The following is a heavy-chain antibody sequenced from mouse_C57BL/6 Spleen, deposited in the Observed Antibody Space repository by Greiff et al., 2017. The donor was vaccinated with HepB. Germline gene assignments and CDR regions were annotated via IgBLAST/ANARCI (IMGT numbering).Heavy chain of an antibody. Sequence: DVQLVESGGDLVKPGGSLKLSCAASGFTFSSYGMSWVRQTPDKRLEWVATISSGGSYTYYPDSVKGRFTISRDNAKNTLYLQMSSLKSEDTAMYYCARRKNYDYDSWFAYWGQGTLVTVSA. CDR1: GFTFSSYG. V-gene: IGHV5-6*01. CDR3: ARRKNYDYDSWFAY. J-gene: IGHJ3*01. CDR2: ISSGGSYT. D-gene: IGHD2-4*01.